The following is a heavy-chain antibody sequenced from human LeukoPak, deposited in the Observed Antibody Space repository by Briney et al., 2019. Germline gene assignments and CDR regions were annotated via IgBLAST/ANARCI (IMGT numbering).Heavy chain of an antibody. CDR2: FDPEDGET. CDR3: ATGYYDFWSGYYTKDY. J-gene: IGHJ4*02. V-gene: IGHV1-24*01. Sequence: ASVKVSCKVSGYTLTELSMHWVRQAPGKGLEWMGGFDPEDGETIYAQKFQGRVTMTEDTSTDTAYMELSSLRSEDTAVYYCATGYYDFWSGYYTKDYWGQGTLVTVSS. D-gene: IGHD3-3*01. CDR1: GYTLTELS.